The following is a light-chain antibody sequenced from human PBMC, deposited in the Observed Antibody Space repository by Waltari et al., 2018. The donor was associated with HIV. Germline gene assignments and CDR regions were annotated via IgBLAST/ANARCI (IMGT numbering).Light chain of an antibody. CDR1: KLGDRY. V-gene: IGLV3-1*01. CDR2: QDT. J-gene: IGLJ2*01. CDR3: QTWDTTTVV. Sequence: SYELTQPPSVSVSPEQTASITCSGDKLGDRYVCWYQQKPGQSPVLVIYQDTKRPSGIPERFSGSNSGNTATLTIGGTQAMDEADYYCQTWDTTTVVFGGGTRLTVL.